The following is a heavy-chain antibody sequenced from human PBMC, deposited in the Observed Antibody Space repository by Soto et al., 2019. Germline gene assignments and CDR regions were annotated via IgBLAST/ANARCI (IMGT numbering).Heavy chain of an antibody. CDR1: GFTFDSYG. V-gene: IGHV3-30*18. CDR2: ISYDGSNK. Sequence: PGGSLRLSCAASGFTFDSYGMHWVRQAPGKGLEWVAVISYDGSNKYYADYVKGQFTISRDNSKNTLYLQMNSLKAEDTAVYYCAKDPGILWFGELLPKAFDYWGQGTLVTVSS. D-gene: IGHD3-10*01. CDR3: AKDPGILWFGELLPKAFDY. J-gene: IGHJ4*02.